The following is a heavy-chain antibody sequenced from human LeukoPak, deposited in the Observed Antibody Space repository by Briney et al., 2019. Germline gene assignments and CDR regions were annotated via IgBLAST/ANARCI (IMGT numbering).Heavy chain of an antibody. V-gene: IGHV1-18*01. CDR3: ARRSGSGWYEVY. Sequence: ASVKVSCKASGYTLTSYGISWVRQAPGQGLEWMGWISVHNGNTNYAQKLQGRVTMTTDTSTSTAYMELRSLRSDDTAVYYCARRSGSGWYEVYWGQGTLVTVSS. CDR2: ISVHNGNT. J-gene: IGHJ4*02. D-gene: IGHD6-19*01. CDR1: GYTLTSYG.